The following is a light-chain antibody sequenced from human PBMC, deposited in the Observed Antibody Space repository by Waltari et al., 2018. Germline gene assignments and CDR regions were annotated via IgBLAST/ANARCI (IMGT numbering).Light chain of an antibody. CDR3: HQYYTTPMT. J-gene: IGKJ1*01. CDR1: QSLFSSFTNYNY. V-gene: IGKV4-1*01. Sequence: DIVMTQSPDSLAVSLGARATIHCRSSQSLFSSFTNYNYLSWYQQKPGQPPRFLFYWASTREYGVPDRLSGSGYVTDFTLTISSLQPEDVAVYYCHQYYTTPMTFGQGTKVEIK. CDR2: WAS.